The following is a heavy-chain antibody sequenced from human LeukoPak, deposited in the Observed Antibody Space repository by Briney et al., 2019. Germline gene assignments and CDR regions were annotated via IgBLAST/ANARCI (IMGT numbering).Heavy chain of an antibody. D-gene: IGHD6-6*01. Sequence: SETLSLTCTVSGGSISSSSYYWGWIRPPPGKGLAWIVSIYYSGSTYYNPSLKSRVTISVDTSKNQFSLKLSSVTAADTAVYYCETLADARIAARPDNWFDPWGQGTLVTVSS. J-gene: IGHJ5*02. V-gene: IGHV4-39*01. CDR3: ETLADARIAARPDNWFDP. CDR1: GGSISSSSYY. CDR2: IYYSGST.